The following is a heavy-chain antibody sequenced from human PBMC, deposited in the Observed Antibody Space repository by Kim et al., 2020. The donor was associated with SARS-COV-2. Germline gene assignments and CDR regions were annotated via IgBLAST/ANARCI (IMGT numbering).Heavy chain of an antibody. CDR3: ARVEPERGYGSGSYYFDY. V-gene: IGHV1-69*04. CDR2: IIPILGIA. CDR1: GGTFSSYA. D-gene: IGHD3-10*01. Sequence: SVKVSCKASGGTFSSYAISWVRQAPGQGLEWMGRIIPILGIANYAQKFQGRVTITADKSTSTAYMELSSLRSEDTAVYYCARVEPERGYGSGSYYFDYWGQGTLVTVSS. J-gene: IGHJ4*02.